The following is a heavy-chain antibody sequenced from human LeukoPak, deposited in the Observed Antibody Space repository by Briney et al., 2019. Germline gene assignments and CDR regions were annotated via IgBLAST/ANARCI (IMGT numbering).Heavy chain of an antibody. J-gene: IGHJ4*02. Sequence: ASVTVSCTTSGYTFTGYYIHWVRQAPGQGLEWMGWINANSGGTIYAQKFQGRVTMTRDTSIGTAYMELTSLTSDDTAVYYCTREDYWGQGTLVTVSS. CDR1: GYTFTGYY. CDR2: INANSGGT. CDR3: TREDY. V-gene: IGHV1-2*02.